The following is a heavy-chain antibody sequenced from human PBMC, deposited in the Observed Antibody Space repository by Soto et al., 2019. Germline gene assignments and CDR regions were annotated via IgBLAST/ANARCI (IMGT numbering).Heavy chain of an antibody. J-gene: IGHJ6*02. D-gene: IGHD2-2*02. CDR1: VDSVSSNSAA. Sequence: SQTLSLTCAISVDSVSSNSAAWNWIRQSPSRGLEWLGRTYYRSKWYNDYAVSVKSRITINPDTSKNQFSLQLNSVTPEDTAVYYCARAIVVPAAIQLYYYYGMDVWGQGTTVTVSS. CDR3: ARAIVVPAAIQLYYYYGMDV. V-gene: IGHV6-1*01. CDR2: TYYRSKWYN.